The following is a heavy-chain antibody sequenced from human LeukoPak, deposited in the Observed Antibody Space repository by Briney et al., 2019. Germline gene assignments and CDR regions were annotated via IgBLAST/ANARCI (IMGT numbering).Heavy chain of an antibody. D-gene: IGHD5-18*01. J-gene: IGHJ4*02. Sequence: PGGSLRLSCAASGFTFNNFGMHWVRQAPGKGLEWVSFIGYEGVHKYYADSVKGRFTISKDNSKATLYLQMNSLRPEDTAVYYCAKDLHRGYSSDYWGQGTLVTVFS. CDR2: IGYEGVHK. CDR3: AKDLHRGYSSDY. V-gene: IGHV3-30*02. CDR1: GFTFNNFG.